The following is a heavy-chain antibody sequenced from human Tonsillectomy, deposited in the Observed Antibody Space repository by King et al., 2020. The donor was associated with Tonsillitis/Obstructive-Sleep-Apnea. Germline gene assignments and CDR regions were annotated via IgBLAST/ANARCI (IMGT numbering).Heavy chain of an antibody. V-gene: IGHV1-46*01. Sequence: QLVQSGAEVKKPGASVKVSCKASGYTFTSYYMHWVRQAPGQGLEWMGITNPSGGSTSYAQKFQGRVTMTRDTSTSTVYVELSSLRSEDSAVFYCARGAAGEGYYYYYMDVWGKGTTVTVSS. J-gene: IGHJ6*03. CDR1: GYTFTSYY. CDR3: ARGAAGEGYYYYYMDV. D-gene: IGHD6-13*01. CDR2: TNPSGGST.